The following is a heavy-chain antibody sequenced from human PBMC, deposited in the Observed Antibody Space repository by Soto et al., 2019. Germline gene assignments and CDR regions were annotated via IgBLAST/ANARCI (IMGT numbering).Heavy chain of an antibody. V-gene: IGHV1-46*03. CDR2: INPSGATT. J-gene: IGHJ4*02. CDR1: GYTFTSYH. CDR3: ARAQVWGRHDY. D-gene: IGHD7-27*01. Sequence: QVQLVQSGAEVKKPGASVKISCKASGYTFTSYHIHWVRQAPGQGLEWMGVINPSGATTTFAQKVQGGVTMTRDTSTSTVYMELGSLTSDDTAVYHCARAQVWGRHDYWGQGTLVTVSS.